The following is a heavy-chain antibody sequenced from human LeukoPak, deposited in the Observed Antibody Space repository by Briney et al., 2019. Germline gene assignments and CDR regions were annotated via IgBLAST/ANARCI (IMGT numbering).Heavy chain of an antibody. CDR1: GASISSYS. J-gene: IGHJ4*02. Sequence: PSETLSLTCTVSGASISSYSWSWIRQPPGKGLEWIGYIYFSGSRDYNPSLNSRATISVDTSKNQFSLKLTSVAAADTAVYYCARSVKGIAAAGLDYWGQGSLVTVSS. CDR2: IYFSGSR. V-gene: IGHV4-59*08. CDR3: ARSVKGIAAAGLDY. D-gene: IGHD6-13*01.